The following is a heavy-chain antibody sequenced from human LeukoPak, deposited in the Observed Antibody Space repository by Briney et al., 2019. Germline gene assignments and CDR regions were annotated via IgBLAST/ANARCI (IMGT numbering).Heavy chain of an antibody. CDR3: AKDLVTMVRGVISVFDY. Sequence: GRSLRLSCAASGFTFSSYAMHWVRQAPGKGLEWVAVISYDGSNKYYADSVKGRFTISRDNSKNTLYLQMNSLRAEDTAVYYCAKDLVTMVRGVISVFDYWGQGTLVTVSS. D-gene: IGHD3-10*01. CDR1: GFTFSSYA. CDR2: ISYDGSNK. V-gene: IGHV3-30-3*01. J-gene: IGHJ4*02.